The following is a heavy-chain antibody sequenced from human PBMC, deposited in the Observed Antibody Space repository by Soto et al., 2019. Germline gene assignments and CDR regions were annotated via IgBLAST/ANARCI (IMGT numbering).Heavy chain of an antibody. V-gene: IGHV5-51*01. J-gene: IGHJ6*02. CDR3: ARLPYSSGWYSYYYYYGMDV. D-gene: IGHD6-19*01. Sequence: GESLKISCKGSGYSFTRYWIGWVLQMPWKGLEWMGIIYPGDSDTRYSPSFQGQVTISADKSISTAYLQWSSLKASDTAMYYCARLPYSSGWYSYYYYYGMDVWGQGTTVTVSS. CDR2: IYPGDSDT. CDR1: GYSFTRYW.